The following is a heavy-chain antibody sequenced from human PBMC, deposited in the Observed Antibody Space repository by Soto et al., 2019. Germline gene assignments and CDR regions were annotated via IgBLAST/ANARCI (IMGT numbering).Heavy chain of an antibody. CDR1: GGSISSYY. D-gene: IGHD2-15*01. V-gene: IGHV4-59*01. J-gene: IGHJ4*02. CDR2: IYYSGST. CDR3: ARGTVTATSYYFDY. Sequence: QVQLQESGPGLVKPSETLSLTCTVSGGSISSYYWSWIRQPPGKGLEWIGYIYYSGSTNYNPSLKSRVTISVDTSNNQCSLKLSSVTAADTAVYYCARGTVTATSYYFDYWGQGTLVTVSS.